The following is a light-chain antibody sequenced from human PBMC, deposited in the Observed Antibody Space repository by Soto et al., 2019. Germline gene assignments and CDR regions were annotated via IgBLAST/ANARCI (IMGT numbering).Light chain of an antibody. V-gene: IGKV3-20*01. CDR3: QQYSDAVGT. CDR2: AAS. J-gene: IGKJ1*01. CDR1: QSVSSDY. Sequence: EIVLTQSPGTLSLSPGERATLSCRASQSVSSDYLAWYQQRPGQAPRLLIYAASSRATGIPDRFSGSGSGTYFTLTISSLEPEDFAVYYCQQYSDAVGTFGQGTKVEIK.